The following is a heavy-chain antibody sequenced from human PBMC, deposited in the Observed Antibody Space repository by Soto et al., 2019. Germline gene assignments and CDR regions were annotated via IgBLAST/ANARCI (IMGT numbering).Heavy chain of an antibody. CDR2: ISSSGSTI. V-gene: IGHV3-11*01. CDR3: ARSGVSNNWNDGYYYYGMDV. CDR1: GFTFSDYY. D-gene: IGHD1-20*01. Sequence: QVQLVESGGGLVKPGGSLRLSCAASGFTFSDYYMSWIRQAPGMGLEWVSYISSSGSTIYYADSVKGRFTISRDNAKNSLYLQMNSLRAEDTAVYYCARSGVSNNWNDGYYYYGMDVWGQGTTVTVSS. J-gene: IGHJ6*02.